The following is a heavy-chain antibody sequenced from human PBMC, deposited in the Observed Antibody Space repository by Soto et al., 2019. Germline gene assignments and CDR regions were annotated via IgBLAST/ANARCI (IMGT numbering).Heavy chain of an antibody. CDR2: INTIFGTT. CDR1: GGTFSIYA. J-gene: IGHJ4*02. CDR3: AVSRVQPAALPSHFDS. Sequence: QVQLVQSGAEVKRPGSSVRVSCVASGGTFSIYAINWVRQAPGHGLEWMGGINTIFGTTNYAHQFQGRVTITADGFTSTAYMDLRGLRSDETALYFCAVSRVQPAALPSHFDSWGQGTLVTVSS. V-gene: IGHV1-69*01. D-gene: IGHD2-2*01.